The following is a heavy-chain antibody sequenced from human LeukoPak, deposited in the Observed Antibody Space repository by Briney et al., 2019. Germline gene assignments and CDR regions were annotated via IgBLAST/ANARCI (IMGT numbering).Heavy chain of an antibody. J-gene: IGHJ4*02. Sequence: SVKVSCEASGYTFTTFPMHWVRQAPGQGLEWMGWISPGNGNTEYSQKFQGRVTITRDTSASTAYMELSSLRSEDTAVYYCAGGSSWYWGQGTLVTVSS. CDR1: GYTFTTFP. CDR2: ISPGNGNT. V-gene: IGHV1-3*01. D-gene: IGHD6-13*01. CDR3: AGGSSWY.